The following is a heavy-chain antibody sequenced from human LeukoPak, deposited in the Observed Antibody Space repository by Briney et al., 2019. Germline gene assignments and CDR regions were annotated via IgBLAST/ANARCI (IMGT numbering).Heavy chain of an antibody. J-gene: IGHJ4*02. CDR3: ARDSQRLHDH. D-gene: IGHD2-15*01. CDR2: ITRSSSSM. CDR1: GFTFSSYT. Sequence: KAGGSLRLSCAASGFTFSSYTMNWVRQAPGKGLEWVSSITRSSSSMYYADSVKGRFTISRDNAKNSLYLQMNSLRADDTAVYYCARDSQRLHDHWGQGTLVTVSS. V-gene: IGHV3-21*01.